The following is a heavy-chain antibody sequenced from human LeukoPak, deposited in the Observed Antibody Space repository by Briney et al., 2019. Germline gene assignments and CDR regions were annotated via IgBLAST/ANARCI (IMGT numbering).Heavy chain of an antibody. V-gene: IGHV1-8*01. CDR2: MNPNSGNT. CDR1: GYTFTSYD. CDR3: ARRRSSSWYYYYYYMDV. J-gene: IGHJ6*03. Sequence: ASVKVPCKASGYTFTSYDINWVRQATGQGLEWMGWMNPNSGNTGYAQKFQGRVTMTRNTSISTAYMELSSLRSEDTAVYYCARRRSSSWYYYYYYMDVWGKGTTVTVSS. D-gene: IGHD6-13*01.